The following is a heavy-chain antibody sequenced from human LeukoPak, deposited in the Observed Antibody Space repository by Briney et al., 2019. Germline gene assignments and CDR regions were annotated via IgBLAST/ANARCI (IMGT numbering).Heavy chain of an antibody. CDR1: GGTFSSYA. CDR3: ARDYNIRRQLELPI. D-gene: IGHD1-7*01. J-gene: IGHJ4*02. Sequence: VKVSCRASGGTFSSYAISWVRQAPGQGLEWMGRIIPILGIANYAQKFQGRVTITADESTSTAYMELSSLRSEDTAVYYCARDYNIRRQLELPIWGQGTLVTVSS. CDR2: IIPILGIA. V-gene: IGHV1-69*04.